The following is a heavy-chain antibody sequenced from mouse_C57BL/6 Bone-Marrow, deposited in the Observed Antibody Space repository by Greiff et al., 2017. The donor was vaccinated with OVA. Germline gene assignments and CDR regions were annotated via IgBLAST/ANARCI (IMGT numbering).Heavy chain of an antibody. D-gene: IGHD1-2*01. V-gene: IGHV5-6*01. CDR2: ISSGGSYT. CDR3: ARHERPLRPAWFAY. Sequence: EVHLVESGGDLVKPGGSLKLSCAASGFTFSSYGMSWVRQTPDKRLEWVATISSGGSYTYYPDSVKGRFTISRDNAKNTLYLQMSSLKSEDTAMYYCARHERPLRPAWFAYWGQGTLVTVSA. J-gene: IGHJ3*01. CDR1: GFTFSSYG.